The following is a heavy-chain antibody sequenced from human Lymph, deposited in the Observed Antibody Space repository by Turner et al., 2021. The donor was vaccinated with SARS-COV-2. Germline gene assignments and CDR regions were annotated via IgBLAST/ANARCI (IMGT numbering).Heavy chain of an antibody. V-gene: IGHV3-30*04. CDR2: ISYDGSDK. J-gene: IGHJ4*02. D-gene: IGHD3-22*01. CDR1: GFTFSSYA. CDR3: ARDRDSSGWVDY. Sequence: QVQLVESGGGVVQPGRSLRLSCAASGFTFSSYAMHWVRQAPGKGLEWVAFISYDGSDKYYADSVKGRFTFSRDNSKNTLYLQMNSLRAEDTAVYYCARDRDSSGWVDYWGQETLVTVSS.